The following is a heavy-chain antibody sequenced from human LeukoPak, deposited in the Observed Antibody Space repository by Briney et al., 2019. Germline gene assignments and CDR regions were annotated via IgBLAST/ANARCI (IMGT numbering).Heavy chain of an antibody. J-gene: IGHJ4*02. CDR3: ASLGLQDCSSTSCYGYPDY. CDR1: GFTFSSYS. D-gene: IGHD2-2*01. V-gene: IGHV3-48*01. CDR2: ISSSSSTI. Sequence: GGSLRLSCAASGFTFSSYSMNWVRQAPGKGLEWVSYISSSSSTIYYADSVKGRFTISRDNAKNSLYLQMNGLRAEDTAVYYCASLGLQDCSSTSCYGYPDYWGQGTLLTVSS.